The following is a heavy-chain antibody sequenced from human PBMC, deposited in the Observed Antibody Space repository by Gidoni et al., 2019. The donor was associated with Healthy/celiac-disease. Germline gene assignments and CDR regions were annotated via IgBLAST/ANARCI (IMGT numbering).Heavy chain of an antibody. D-gene: IGHD3-3*01. CDR1: GFTFDDYA. V-gene: IGHV3-9*01. J-gene: IGHJ3*02. Sequence: EVQLVESGGGLVQPGRSLRLSCAASGFTFDDYAMHWVRQAPGKGLEWVSGISWNSGSIGYADSVKGRFTISRDNAKNSLYLQMNSLRAEDTALYYCAKDRGNDFWKSDAFDIWGQGTMVTVSS. CDR3: AKDRGNDFWKSDAFDI. CDR2: ISWNSGSI.